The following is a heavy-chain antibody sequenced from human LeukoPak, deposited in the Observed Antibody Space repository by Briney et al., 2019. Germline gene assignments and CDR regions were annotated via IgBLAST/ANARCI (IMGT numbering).Heavy chain of an antibody. CDR2: IYISGNT. Sequence: SETLSLTCTVCGGSISSGSYCWSWIRQPAGKGLEWIGHIYISGNTNYNPSLKSRVTISVDTSKNQFSLNLISVTAADTAVYYCARSPQGTATTANWLDPWGQGTLVTVSS. D-gene: IGHD4-17*01. CDR3: ARSPQGTATTANWLDP. CDR1: GGSISSGSYC. V-gene: IGHV4-61*09. J-gene: IGHJ5*02.